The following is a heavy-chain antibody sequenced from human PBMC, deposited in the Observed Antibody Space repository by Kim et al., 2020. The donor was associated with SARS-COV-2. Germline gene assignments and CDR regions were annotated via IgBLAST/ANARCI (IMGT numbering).Heavy chain of an antibody. CDR2: T. Sequence: TYYNPSLKSRVTISVDTSKNQFSLKLSSVTAADTAVYYCARGDGSDAFDIWGQGTMVTVSS. D-gene: IGHD2-21*02. CDR3: ARGDGSDAFDI. V-gene: IGHV4-31*02. J-gene: IGHJ3*02.